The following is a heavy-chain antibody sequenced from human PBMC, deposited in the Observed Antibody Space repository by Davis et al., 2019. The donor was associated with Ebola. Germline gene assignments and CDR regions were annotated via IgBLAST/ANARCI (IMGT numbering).Heavy chain of an antibody. CDR3: AREVAGTFDP. CDR1: GYIFTGYY. Sequence: ASVKVSCKASGYIFTGYYMHWVRQAPGQGLEWMGWINPNSGGTNYAQKFQGWVTMTRDTSISTAYMELSSLRSEDTAVYYCAREVAGTFDPWGQGTLVTVSS. V-gene: IGHV1-2*04. CDR2: INPNSGGT. D-gene: IGHD6-19*01. J-gene: IGHJ5*02.